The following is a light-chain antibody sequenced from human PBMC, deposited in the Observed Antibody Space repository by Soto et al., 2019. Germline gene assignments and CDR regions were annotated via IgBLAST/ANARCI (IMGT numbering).Light chain of an antibody. CDR2: DVS. CDR1: SSDVGGYNY. Sequence: QSALTQPASVSGSPGQSITISCTGTSSDVGGYNYVSWYQQHPGKAPTLMIYDVSNRPSGVSNRFSGSKSGNTASLTISGLQPEDEADYYCSSYTSSSTLLYVFGTGTKLTVL. J-gene: IGLJ1*01. CDR3: SSYTSSSTLLYV. V-gene: IGLV2-14*01.